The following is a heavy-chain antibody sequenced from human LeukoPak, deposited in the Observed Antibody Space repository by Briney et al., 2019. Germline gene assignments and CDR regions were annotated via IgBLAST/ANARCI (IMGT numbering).Heavy chain of an antibody. V-gene: IGHV3-30*18. J-gene: IGHJ4*02. CDR3: AKVGPQLRFLEWLLFINFDY. Sequence: GGSLRLSCAASGFTFSSYGMHWVRQAPGKGLEWVAVISYDGSNKYYADSVKGRFTISRDNSKNTLYLQMNSLRAEDTAVYYCAKVGPQLRFLEWLLFINFDYWGQGTLVTVSS. D-gene: IGHD3-3*01. CDR1: GFTFSSYG. CDR2: ISYDGSNK.